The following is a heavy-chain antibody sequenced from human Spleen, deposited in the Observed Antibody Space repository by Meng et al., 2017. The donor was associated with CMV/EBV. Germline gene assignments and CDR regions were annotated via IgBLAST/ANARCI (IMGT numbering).Heavy chain of an antibody. CDR2: TYYRSKWYN. Sequence: SETLSLTCAISGDSVSSNSAAWNWIRQSPSRGLEWLGRTYYRSKWYNDYAVSVKSRITINPDTSKNQFSLQLNSVTPEDTAVYYCARGRLVRNNWNYYGMDVWGQGTTVTVSS. D-gene: IGHD1-20*01. CDR3: ARGRLVRNNWNYYGMDV. J-gene: IGHJ6*02. CDR1: GDSVSSNSAA. V-gene: IGHV6-1*01.